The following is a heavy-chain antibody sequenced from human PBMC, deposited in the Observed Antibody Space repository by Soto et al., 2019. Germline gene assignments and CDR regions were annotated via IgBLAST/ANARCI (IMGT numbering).Heavy chain of an antibody. Sequence: QVQLVQSGAEVKRPGASVKISCEASAYSFSDKGVHWVRQAPGQSLEWMGWTNVRNGNPKYSQKFQGRVTSNTDASATLAYMELSSLRFEDTAVYYCGAGPFLDYWGQGTLVTVSS. CDR3: GAGPFLDY. V-gene: IGHV1-3*01. CDR2: TNVRNGNP. CDR1: AYSFSDKG. J-gene: IGHJ4*02.